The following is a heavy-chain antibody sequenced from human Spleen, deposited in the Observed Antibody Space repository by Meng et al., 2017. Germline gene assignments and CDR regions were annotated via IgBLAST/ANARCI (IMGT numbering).Heavy chain of an antibody. J-gene: IGHJ3*02. D-gene: IGHD4-17*01. CDR3: ARLTQPDYGDYPDAFDI. CDR1: GYTFTRYD. V-gene: IGHV1-18*01. CDR2: ISAYNGNT. Sequence: ASVKVSCKASGYTFTRYDIKWVRQATGQGLEWMGWISAYNGNTNYAQKLQGRVTMTTDTSTSTAYMELRSLRSDDTAVYYCARLTQPDYGDYPDAFDIWGQGTMVTVSS.